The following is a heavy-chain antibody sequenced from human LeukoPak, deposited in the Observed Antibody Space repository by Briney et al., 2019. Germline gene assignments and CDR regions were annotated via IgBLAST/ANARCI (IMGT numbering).Heavy chain of an antibody. CDR3: AKGSARAHYYYGSGSYQQYFQH. D-gene: IGHD3-10*01. J-gene: IGHJ1*01. CDR1: GFTFSSYA. Sequence: PGGSLRLSCAASGFTFSSYAMSWVRQPPGKGLEWVSAISGSGGSTYYADSVKGRFTISRDNSKNTLYLQMNSLRAEDTAVYYCAKGSARAHYYYGSGSYQQYFQHWGQGTLVTVSS. V-gene: IGHV3-23*01. CDR2: ISGSGGST.